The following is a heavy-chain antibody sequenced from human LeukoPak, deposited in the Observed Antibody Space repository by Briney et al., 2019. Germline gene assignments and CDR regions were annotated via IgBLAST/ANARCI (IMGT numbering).Heavy chain of an antibody. D-gene: IGHD6-13*01. CDR3: AREGSKIAAAGFYYYYYMDV. CDR2: IYTSGST. Sequence: ASETLSLTCTVSGGSISSGSYYWTWIRQPAGKGLEWIGRIYTSGSTNYNPSLKSRVTMSVDTSKNQFSLKLSSVTAADTAVYYCAREGSKIAAAGFYYYYYMDVWGKGTTVTISS. V-gene: IGHV4-61*02. J-gene: IGHJ6*03. CDR1: GGSISSGSYY.